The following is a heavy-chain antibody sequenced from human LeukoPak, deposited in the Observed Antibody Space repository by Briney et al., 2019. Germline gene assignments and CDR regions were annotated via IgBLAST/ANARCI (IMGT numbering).Heavy chain of an antibody. Sequence: MPGGSLRLSCAASGFIFSGAWMNWVRQAPGKGLEWVGRIKNKIDGGTTDYAAPVKGRSTISRDDPKNTLYLQMNRLKTEDTAVYYCPIAHLNLEHADYWGQGTLVTVSS. CDR3: PIAHLNLEHADY. CDR1: GFIFSGAW. CDR2: IKNKIDGGTT. D-gene: IGHD3-3*01. V-gene: IGHV3-15*01. J-gene: IGHJ4*02.